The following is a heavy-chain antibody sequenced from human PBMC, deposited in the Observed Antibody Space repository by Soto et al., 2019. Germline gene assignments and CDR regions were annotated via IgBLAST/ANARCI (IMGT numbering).Heavy chain of an antibody. CDR1: GFTFASYE. D-gene: IGHD6-13*01. CDR3: AHVAAAPFTASSGMDI. Sequence: GGSLRLSSAASGFTFASYEMNLIRKAAGRGLARVSYISSIGRTIDRAASMKGRFTISRDNAKNSLYLQMNSLRAEDMAVYYCAHVAAAPFTASSGMDIWGEGTTVTVSS. CDR2: ISSIGRTI. J-gene: IGHJ6*04. V-gene: IGHV3-48*03.